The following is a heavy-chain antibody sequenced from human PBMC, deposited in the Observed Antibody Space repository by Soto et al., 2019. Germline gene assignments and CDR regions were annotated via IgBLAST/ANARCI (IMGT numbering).Heavy chain of an antibody. Sequence: GGSLRLSCAASEFTFSSYAMSWVRQAPGKGLEWVSAISGSGGSTYYADSVKGRFTISRDNSKNTLYLQMNSLRAEDTAVYYCAKKPVVVPVSAFDYWGQGTLVTVSS. V-gene: IGHV3-23*01. J-gene: IGHJ4*02. CDR1: EFTFSSYA. CDR2: ISGSGGST. D-gene: IGHD2-2*01. CDR3: AKKPVVVPVSAFDY.